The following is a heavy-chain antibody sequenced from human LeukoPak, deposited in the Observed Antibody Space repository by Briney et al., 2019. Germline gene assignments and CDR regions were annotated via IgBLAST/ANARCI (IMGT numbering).Heavy chain of an antibody. V-gene: IGHV4-34*01. J-gene: IGHJ6*04. CDR1: GGSFSDYY. Sequence: SETLSLTCAVYGGSFSDYYWSWIRQPPGKGLEWIGEINHSGSTNYNPSLKSRVTISVDTSKNQFSLKLSSVIAADTAVYYCARGGVVVPAATAMDVWGKGTTVTVSS. CDR2: INHSGST. CDR3: ARGGVVVPAATAMDV. D-gene: IGHD2-2*01.